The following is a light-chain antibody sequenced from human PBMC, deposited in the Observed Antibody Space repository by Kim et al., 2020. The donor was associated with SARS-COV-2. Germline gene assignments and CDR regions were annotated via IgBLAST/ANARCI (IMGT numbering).Light chain of an antibody. CDR2: DVS. CDR1: SSDVGGYAY. CDR3: SSCTTSSTYV. J-gene: IGLJ1*01. V-gene: IGLV2-14*03. Sequence: GQPITISCTGTSSDVGGYAYVSWYQHHPGKAPKLMIYDVSKRPSGVSNRFSGSKSGNTASLTISGLQAEDEADYFCSSCTTSSTYVFGTGTKVTVL.